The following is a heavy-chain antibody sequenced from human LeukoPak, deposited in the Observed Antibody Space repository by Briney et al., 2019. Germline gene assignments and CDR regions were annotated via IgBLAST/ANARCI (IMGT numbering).Heavy chain of an antibody. D-gene: IGHD3-10*01. Sequence: ASVKVSCKASGYTFTSYDINSVRQATGQGLEWMGWMNPNSGNTGYAQKFQGRVTITRNTSISTAYMELSSLRSEDTAVYYCARAYYYGSGSYYDYFDYWGQGTLVTVSS. CDR1: GYTFTSYD. V-gene: IGHV1-8*03. J-gene: IGHJ4*02. CDR2: MNPNSGNT. CDR3: ARAYYYGSGSYYDYFDY.